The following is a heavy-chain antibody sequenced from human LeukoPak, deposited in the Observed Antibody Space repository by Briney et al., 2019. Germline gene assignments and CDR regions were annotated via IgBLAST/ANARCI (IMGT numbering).Heavy chain of an antibody. CDR1: GFTFGDYA. V-gene: IGHV3-49*03. Sequence: PGRSLRLSCTASGFTFGDYATSWFRQAPGKGLEWVGFIRSKAYGGTTEYAASVKGRFTISRDDSKSIAYLQMNSLKTEDTAVYYCTRRTSMYYYDSSGTNFDYWGQGTLVTVSS. CDR3: TRRTSMYYYDSSGTNFDY. D-gene: IGHD3-22*01. CDR2: IRSKAYGGTT. J-gene: IGHJ4*02.